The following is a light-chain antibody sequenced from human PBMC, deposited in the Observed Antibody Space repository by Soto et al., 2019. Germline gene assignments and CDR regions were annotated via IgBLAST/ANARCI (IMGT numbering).Light chain of an antibody. J-gene: IGKJ2*01. CDR3: QQSYSTPRYT. Sequence: DIQMTQSPSSLSASVGERVTITCRASQSISSYLNWYQQKPGKAPKLLIYAASSLQSGVPSRFRGSGSGTDFTLTISSLQPEDFATYYCQQSYSTPRYTFGQLTKLEIK. CDR1: QSISSY. CDR2: AAS. V-gene: IGKV1-39*01.